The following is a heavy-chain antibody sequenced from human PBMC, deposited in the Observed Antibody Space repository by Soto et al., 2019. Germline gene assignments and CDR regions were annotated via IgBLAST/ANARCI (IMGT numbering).Heavy chain of an antibody. V-gene: IGHV3-23*01. CDR3: AKDQYVVVTTNWFDP. CDR1: GFTFSSYA. D-gene: IGHD2-21*02. Sequence: EVQLLESGGDLVQPGGSLRLSCAASGFTFSSYAKSWVRRAPGKGLEWVSTISGSGGSTYYADSVKGRFTISRDNSKNTLYLQMNSLRAEDTAVYYCAKDQYVVVTTNWFDPWGQGTLVTVSS. CDR2: ISGSGGST. J-gene: IGHJ5*02.